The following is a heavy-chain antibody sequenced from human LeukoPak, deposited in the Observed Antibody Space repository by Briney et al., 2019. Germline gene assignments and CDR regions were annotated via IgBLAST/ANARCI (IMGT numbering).Heavy chain of an antibody. CDR2: ISGSGSTV. D-gene: IGHD4-23*01. J-gene: IGHJ5*01. CDR1: GFTFSDYY. CDR3: ARDRGNSDPGDWFDS. Sequence: PGGSLRLSCAASGFTFSDYYMSWIRQAPGKGLEGVSYISGSGSTVYYAASVRGRFTISRDNAKNSLFLQMSSLRAEDTAVYYCARDRGNSDPGDWFDSWGQGTLVTVSS. V-gene: IGHV3-11*01.